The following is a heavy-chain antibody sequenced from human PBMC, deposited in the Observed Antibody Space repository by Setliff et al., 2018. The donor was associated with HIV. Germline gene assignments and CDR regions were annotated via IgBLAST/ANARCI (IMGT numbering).Heavy chain of an antibody. CDR3: ARTYGSGSYGPDY. V-gene: IGHV4-34*01. J-gene: IGHJ4*02. CDR2: INHSGST. Sequence: LSLTCAVYGGSFSGYYWSWIRQPPGKGLEWIGEINHSGSTNYNPSLKSRVTISVDTSKNQFSLKLSSVTAADTAVYYCARTYGSGSYGPDYWGQGTLVTVSS. D-gene: IGHD3-10*01. CDR1: GGSFSGYY.